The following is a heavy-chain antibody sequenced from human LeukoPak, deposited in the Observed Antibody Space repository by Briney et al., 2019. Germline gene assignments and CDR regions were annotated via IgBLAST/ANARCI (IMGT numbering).Heavy chain of an antibody. D-gene: IGHD3-16*01. CDR1: GFSFSSYS. CDR3: ARDRGGEFDY. V-gene: IGHV3-48*04. Sequence: PGGSLRLSCAASGFSFSSYSMNWVRQAPGKGLEWVSYISSSSTIYYADSVKGRFTISRDNAKNSLYLQMNSLRADDTAVFYCARDRGGEFDYWGQGTLVTVSS. CDR2: ISSSSTI. J-gene: IGHJ4*02.